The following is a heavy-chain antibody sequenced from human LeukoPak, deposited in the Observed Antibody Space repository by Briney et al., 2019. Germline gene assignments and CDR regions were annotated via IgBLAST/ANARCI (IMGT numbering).Heavy chain of an antibody. D-gene: IGHD4-17*01. CDR1: GYTFTDYY. CDR2: INPSGGST. Sequence: ASVKVSCKASGYTFTDYYMHWVRQAPGQGLEWMGIINPSGGSTSYAQKFQGRVTMTRDMSTSTVYMELSSLRSEDTAVYYCARETDYGDYVLRPRCEWCFDYWGQGTLVTVSS. CDR3: ARETDYGDYVLRPRCEWCFDY. J-gene: IGHJ4*02. V-gene: IGHV1-46*01.